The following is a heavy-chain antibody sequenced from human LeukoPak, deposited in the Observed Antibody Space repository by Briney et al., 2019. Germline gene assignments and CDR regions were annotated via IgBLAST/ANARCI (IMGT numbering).Heavy chain of an antibody. J-gene: IGHJ4*02. CDR3: ARGRILLWFGDSPDFDY. D-gene: IGHD3-10*01. V-gene: IGHV1-3*04. CDR1: GYTFTRNA. Sequence: ASVKVSCKASGYTFTRNAMHWVRQAPGQRLEWMGWINTGNGVTKYSQKFQGRVTITRDISASTVYMELSSLTSEDTAVYYCARGRILLWFGDSPDFDYWGREPWSPSPQ. CDR2: INTGNGVT.